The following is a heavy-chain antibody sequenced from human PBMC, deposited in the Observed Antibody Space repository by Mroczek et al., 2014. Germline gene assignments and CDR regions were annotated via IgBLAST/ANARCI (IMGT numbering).Heavy chain of an antibody. D-gene: IGHD3-22*01. J-gene: IGHJ4*02. CDR3: AREGSPYYYDSSGYYYFDY. CDR1: GFTFSDHY. CDR2: TRNKANSYTT. Sequence: EVQLVESGGGLVQPGGSLRLSCAASGFTFSDHYMDWVRQAPGKGLEWVGRTRNKANSYTTEYAASVKGRFTISRDDSKNSLYLQMNSLKTEDTAVYYCAREGSPYYYDSSGYYYFDYWGREPWSPSPQ. V-gene: IGHV3-72*01.